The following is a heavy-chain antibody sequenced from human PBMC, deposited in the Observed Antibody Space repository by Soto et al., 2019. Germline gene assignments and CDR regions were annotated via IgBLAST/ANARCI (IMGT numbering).Heavy chain of an antibody. D-gene: IGHD2-15*01. Sequence: SETLSLTCAVYGGSFSGYYWSWIRQPPGKGLEWIGEINHSGSTNYNPSLKSRVTISVDTSKNKFSLKLSSVTAADTAVYYCARGVYCSGGSCYLAMDVWGQGTTVTVSS. J-gene: IGHJ6*02. V-gene: IGHV4-34*01. CDR2: INHSGST. CDR1: GGSFSGYY. CDR3: ARGVYCSGGSCYLAMDV.